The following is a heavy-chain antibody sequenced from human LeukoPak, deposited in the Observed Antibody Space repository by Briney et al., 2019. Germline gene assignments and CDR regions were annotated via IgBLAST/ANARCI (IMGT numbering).Heavy chain of an antibody. V-gene: IGHV3-7*01. CDR2: IRRDGSEK. J-gene: IGHJ4*02. CDR1: GFTLRTYW. Sequence: PGGSLRLSCAASGFTLRTYWMSWVRQAPGKGLEWVASIRRDGSEKYYVDSVKGRFTISRDNAKNSLYLQMNSLRAEDTAVYYCARATHRLGYCSGGSCYSDYWGQGTLVTVSS. D-gene: IGHD2-15*01. CDR3: ARATHRLGYCSGGSCYSDY.